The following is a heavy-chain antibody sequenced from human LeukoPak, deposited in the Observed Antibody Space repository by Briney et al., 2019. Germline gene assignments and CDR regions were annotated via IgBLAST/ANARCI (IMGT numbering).Heavy chain of an antibody. CDR3: ARDGGYCSSTSCYSNWFDP. J-gene: IGHJ5*02. Sequence: PGGSLRLSCAASGFTFSSYWMHWVRQAPGKGLVWVSRINTDGSSTSYADSVKGRFTISRDNAKNTLYLQMNSLRAEDTAVYYCARDGGYCSSTSCYSNWFDPWGQGTLVTVSS. D-gene: IGHD2-2*01. V-gene: IGHV3-74*01. CDR1: GFTFSSYW. CDR2: INTDGSST.